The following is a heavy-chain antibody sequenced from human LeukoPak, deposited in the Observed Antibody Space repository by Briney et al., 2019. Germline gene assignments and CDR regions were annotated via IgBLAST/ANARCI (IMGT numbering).Heavy chain of an antibody. D-gene: IGHD3-16*01. CDR1: GFTFSNYG. Sequence: TSLRHPCAASGFTFSNYGMHWVRQAPGKGLEWVATITYDGSSEYYADSVKDRFTVSRDNSKNTLYLQMSSLKTEDTAVYYCAKRGDGGHKSLEYWGQGTLVIVSS. CDR3: AKRGDGGHKSLEY. CDR2: ITYDGSSE. V-gene: IGHV3-30*18. J-gene: IGHJ4*02.